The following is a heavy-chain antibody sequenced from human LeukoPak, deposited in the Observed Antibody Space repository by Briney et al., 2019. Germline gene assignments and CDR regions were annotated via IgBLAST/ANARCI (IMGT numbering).Heavy chain of an antibody. V-gene: IGHV3-30*02. CDR1: GFSFSSYD. CDR3: AKTPREWRLYYYYYMDV. Sequence: PGGSLRLSCAASGFSFSSYDIHWVRQAPGKGLEWVAFIQYDGRNKYYADSVKGRFTISRDNSKNTLYLQMNSLRAEDTAVYYCAKTPREWRLYYYYYMDVWGKGTTVTVSS. CDR2: IQYDGRNK. D-gene: IGHD3-3*01. J-gene: IGHJ6*03.